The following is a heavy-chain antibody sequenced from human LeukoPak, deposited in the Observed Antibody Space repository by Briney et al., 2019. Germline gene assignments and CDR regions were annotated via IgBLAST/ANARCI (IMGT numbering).Heavy chain of an antibody. CDR3: ARLPDP. J-gene: IGHJ5*02. CDR2: IYTSGIT. Sequence: SETLSLTCTVSGGSISSGTYYWYWIRQPAGKGLEWIGRIYTSGITNYNPSLKSRVTISVDTSKNQFSLKLTSVTASDTAVYYCARLPDPWGQGTLVTVSS. CDR1: GGSISSGTYY. V-gene: IGHV4-61*02.